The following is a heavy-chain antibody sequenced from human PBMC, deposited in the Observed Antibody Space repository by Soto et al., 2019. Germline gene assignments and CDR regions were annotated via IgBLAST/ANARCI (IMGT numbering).Heavy chain of an antibody. D-gene: IGHD6-19*01. CDR3: ARQIAVAGTWDYYYYGMDV. CDR1: GYSFTSYW. V-gene: IGHV5-51*01. J-gene: IGHJ6*02. Sequence: PGESLKISCKGSGYSFTSYWIGWVRQMPGKGLEWMGIIYPGDSDTRYSPSFQGQVTISADKSISTAYLQWSSLKASDTAMYYCARQIAVAGTWDYYYYGMDVWGQGTTVTVSS. CDR2: IYPGDSDT.